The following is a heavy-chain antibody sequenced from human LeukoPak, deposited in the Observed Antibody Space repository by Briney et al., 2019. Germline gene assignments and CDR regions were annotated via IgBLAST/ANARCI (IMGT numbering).Heavy chain of an antibody. Sequence: GGSLRLSCAASGFTFSSYGMHWVRQAPGKGLGWVALIWYDGSNKYYADSVKGRLTISRDNSKNTLYLQMNSLRAEDMAVYYCAREGPRGNSQFDYWGQGALVTVSS. V-gene: IGHV3-33*01. CDR2: IWYDGSNK. CDR1: GFTFSSYG. CDR3: AREGPRGNSQFDY. J-gene: IGHJ4*02. D-gene: IGHD2/OR15-2a*01.